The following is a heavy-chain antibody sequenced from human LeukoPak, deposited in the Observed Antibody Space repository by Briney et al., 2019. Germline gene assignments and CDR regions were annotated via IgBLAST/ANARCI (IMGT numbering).Heavy chain of an antibody. Sequence: GGSLRLSCAASGFIVSGHYMNWVRQAPGKGLEWVSLIDTGGRTYYVDSVKGRFTISRDNSKNTLYLQMNSLRAEDTAVYYCARAWELVDYWGPGTLVTVSS. V-gene: IGHV3-53*01. CDR2: IDTGGRT. J-gene: IGHJ4*02. CDR3: ARAWELVDY. CDR1: GFIVSGHY. D-gene: IGHD1-26*01.